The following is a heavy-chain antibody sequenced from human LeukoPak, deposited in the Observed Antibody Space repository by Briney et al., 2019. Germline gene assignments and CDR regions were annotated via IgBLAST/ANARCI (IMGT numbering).Heavy chain of an antibody. Sequence: GGSLRISCAASGFTVSNNYMSWVRQAPGKGLEWVANLKPDGTENYFVDSVKGRFTIFRDNAKNSLYQQMNSLRVEDTAVYYCARVGTPGTADYWGQGTLVTVSS. V-gene: IGHV3-7*01. J-gene: IGHJ4*02. CDR3: ARVGTPGTADY. CDR1: GFTVSNNY. CDR2: LKPDGTEN. D-gene: IGHD1-1*01.